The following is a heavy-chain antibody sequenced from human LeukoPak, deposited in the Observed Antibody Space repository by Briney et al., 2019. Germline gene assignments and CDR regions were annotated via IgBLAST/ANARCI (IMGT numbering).Heavy chain of an antibody. CDR3: ASPLPPFGVVTDKWFDP. CDR2: INHSGST. V-gene: IGHV4-34*01. CDR1: GGSFSGYY. J-gene: IGHJ5*02. D-gene: IGHD3-3*01. Sequence: KPSETLSLTCAVYGGSFSGYYWSWIRQPPGKGLEWIGEINHSGSTNYNPSLKSRVTISVDTSKNQFSLKLSSVTAADTAVYYCASPLPPFGVVTDKWFDPWGQGTLVTVSS.